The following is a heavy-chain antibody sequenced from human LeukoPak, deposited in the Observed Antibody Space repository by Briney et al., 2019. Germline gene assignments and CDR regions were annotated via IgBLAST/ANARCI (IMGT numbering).Heavy chain of an antibody. J-gene: IGHJ6*02. D-gene: IGHD3-9*01. V-gene: IGHV3-23*01. CDR2: IRGGDGSS. Sequence: PGGSLRPSCAASGFTFSSYAMSWVRQAPGKGLEWVSAIRGGDGSSYYTDSVKGRFTISRDNSKNTLYLQMNSLRAEDTAVYYCAKADGDFDWLLLSTYYYYYGMDVWGQGTTVTVSS. CDR1: GFTFSSYA. CDR3: AKADGDFDWLLLSTYYYYYGMDV.